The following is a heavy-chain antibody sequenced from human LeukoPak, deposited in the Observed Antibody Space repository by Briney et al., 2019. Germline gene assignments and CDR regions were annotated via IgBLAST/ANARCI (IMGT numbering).Heavy chain of an antibody. CDR3: TTGAGTGTIFGY. CDR2: IKSKTDGGTT. J-gene: IGHJ4*02. Sequence: ASLLLSCAAAGFTRSNAWMSWVRQAPGKGLEWVGRIKSKTDGGTTDYAAPVKGRFTISRDDSKSTLYLQMNSLKTEDTAVYYCTTGAGTGTIFGYWGQGTLVTVSS. V-gene: IGHV3-15*01. D-gene: IGHD1-1*01. CDR1: GFTRSNAW.